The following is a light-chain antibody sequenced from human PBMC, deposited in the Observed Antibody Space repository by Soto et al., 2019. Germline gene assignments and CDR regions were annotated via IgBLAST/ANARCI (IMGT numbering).Light chain of an antibody. J-gene: IGKJ5*01. CDR1: QSVNKY. CDR3: QQRSDWPPIT. V-gene: IGKV3-11*01. Sequence: IVLTQSPATLSLSPWERATLSCRASQSVNKYLAWYRQKPGQPPRLLIYDASYRATGIPDRFSGSGSGTDFTLTISSLEPEDFAVYYCQQRSDWPPITFGQGTRLEI. CDR2: DAS.